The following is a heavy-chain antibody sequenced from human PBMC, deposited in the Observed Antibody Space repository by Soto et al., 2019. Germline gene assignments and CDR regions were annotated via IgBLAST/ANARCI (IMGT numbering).Heavy chain of an antibody. CDR2: IIPIFGTA. CDR1: GGTFSSYA. V-gene: IGHV1-69*06. CDR3: ARDMRLVGGWFNWFDP. D-gene: IGHD6-19*01. J-gene: IGHJ5*02. Sequence: QVQLVQSGAEVKKPGSSVKVSCKASGGTFSSYAISWVRQAPGQGLEWMGGIIPIFGTANYAQKFQGRVTITADKSTSTAYMELSSLRSEDTGVYYCARDMRLVGGWFNWFDPWGQGTLVTVSS.